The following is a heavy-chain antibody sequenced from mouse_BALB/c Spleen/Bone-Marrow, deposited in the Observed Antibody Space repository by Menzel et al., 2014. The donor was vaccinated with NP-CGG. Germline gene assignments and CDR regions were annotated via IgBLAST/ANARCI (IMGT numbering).Heavy chain of an antibody. CDR1: GYTFTSYY. CDR2: INPSNGGT. D-gene: IGHD2-1*01. Sequence: QVQLKESGAELAKPGASVKLSCKASGYTFTSYYMYWVKQRPGQGLEWIGEINPSNGGTNFNEKFKSKATLTVDKSSSTAYMQLSSLTSEDSAVYYCTRSYYGNYFDVWGAGTTVTVSS. J-gene: IGHJ1*01. V-gene: IGHV1S81*02. CDR3: TRSYYGNYFDV.